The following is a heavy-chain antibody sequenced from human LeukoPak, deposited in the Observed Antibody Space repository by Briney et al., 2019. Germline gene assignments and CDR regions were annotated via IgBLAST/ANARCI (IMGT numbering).Heavy chain of an antibody. CDR2: ISSSSSFI. D-gene: IGHD1-26*01. J-gene: IGHJ4*02. V-gene: IGHV3-21*01. Sequence: GGSLRLSCAASGFTFSRYSMNWVRQAPGKGLEWVSSISSSSSFIYYADSVKGRFTISRDNAKSSLYLQMNSLRAEDTAVYYCARDSGSYSGDFDYWGQGTLVTVSS. CDR1: GFTFSRYS. CDR3: ARDSGSYSGDFDY.